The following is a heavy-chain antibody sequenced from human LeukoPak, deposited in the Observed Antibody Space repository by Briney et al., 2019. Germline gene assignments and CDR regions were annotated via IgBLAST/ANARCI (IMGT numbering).Heavy chain of an antibody. V-gene: IGHV3-33*01. Sequence: GGSLRLSCAASGFTFSTYGMHWVRQAPGKGLEWVALIWYDGSNKYYADSVKGRFTISRDNSKNTLYLQTNSLRAEDTAVYYCARDQGCSSTNCYSLFFHYWGQGTLVTVSS. CDR1: GFTFSTYG. CDR3: ARDQGCSSTNCYSLFFHY. D-gene: IGHD2-2*01. CDR2: IWYDGSNK. J-gene: IGHJ4*02.